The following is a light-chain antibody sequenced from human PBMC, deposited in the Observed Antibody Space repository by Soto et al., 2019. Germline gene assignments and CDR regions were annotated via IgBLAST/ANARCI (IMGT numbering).Light chain of an antibody. J-gene: IGKJ1*01. CDR3: HQYNSYSRT. CDR2: KAS. V-gene: IGKV1-5*03. CDR1: QTIGRW. Sequence: DIQMTQSPSTLSASVGDRVTITCRASQTIGRWLAWYQQKPGKVPKLLIYKASSLQSGVPSRFSGSGSGTEVTLTINSLQPDDFATYYCHQYNSYSRTFGQGTTLEIK.